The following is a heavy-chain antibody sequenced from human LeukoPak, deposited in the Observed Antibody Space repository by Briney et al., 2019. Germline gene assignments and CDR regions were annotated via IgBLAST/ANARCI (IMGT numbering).Heavy chain of an antibody. D-gene: IGHD2-8*02. V-gene: IGHV1-2*02. CDR3: ARDFTGGYFDY. J-gene: IGHJ4*02. CDR1: GYTFSDYY. CDR2: INPDSGAT. Sequence: ASVKVSCKTSGYTFSDYYVHWVRRAPGQGFERMGWINPDSGATNYAQKFQGRVTMTRDTSISTAYMELSRLRSDDTAVYYCARDFTGGYFDYWGQGTLVTVSS.